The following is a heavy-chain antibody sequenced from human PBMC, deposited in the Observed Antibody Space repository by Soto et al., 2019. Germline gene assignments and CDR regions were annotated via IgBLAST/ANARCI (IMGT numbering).Heavy chain of an antibody. CDR2: ISSSGSTI. D-gene: IGHD3-10*01. CDR1: GFTFSDYY. V-gene: IGHV3-11*01. Sequence: GGSLRLSCAASGFTFSDYYMSWIRQAPGKGLEWVSYISSSGSTIYYADSVKGRFTISRDNAKNSLYLQMNSLRAEDTAVYYCARPVRGVIIRDAMDVWGKGTTVTVSS. CDR3: ARPVRGVIIRDAMDV. J-gene: IGHJ6*03.